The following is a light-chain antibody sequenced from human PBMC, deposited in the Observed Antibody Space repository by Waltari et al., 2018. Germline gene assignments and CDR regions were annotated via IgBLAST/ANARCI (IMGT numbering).Light chain of an antibody. J-gene: IGKJ4*01. CDR3: LQYIRSPLT. V-gene: IGKV1-5*03. Sequence: DIQMTQSPSSLSASVGDTVSITCRASPSLSGWLDWYQQKPGKAPKLLIYKTSNLQSGVSSRFSGSGSGTEFTLTIRSLQPEDFATYYCLQYIRSPLTFGGGTKVEIK. CDR1: PSLSGW. CDR2: KTS.